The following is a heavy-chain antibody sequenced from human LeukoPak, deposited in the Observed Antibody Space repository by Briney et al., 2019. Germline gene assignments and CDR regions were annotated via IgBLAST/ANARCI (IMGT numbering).Heavy chain of an antibody. CDR2: ISYSGST. J-gene: IGHJ4*02. Sequence: SETLSLTCTVSGGSISSYYWSWIRQPPGKGLEWVGHISYSGSTSYNPSLKSRVTISVDTSKNQFSLKLSSVTAADTAVYYCARGYDSSGYNPTYFDYWGQGTLVTVSS. D-gene: IGHD3-22*01. CDR3: ARGYDSSGYNPTYFDY. V-gene: IGHV4-59*12. CDR1: GGSISSYY.